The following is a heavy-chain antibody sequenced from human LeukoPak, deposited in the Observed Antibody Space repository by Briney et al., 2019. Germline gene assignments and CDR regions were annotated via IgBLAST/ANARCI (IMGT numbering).Heavy chain of an antibody. D-gene: IGHD5-18*01. V-gene: IGHV4-59*01. Sequence: SETLSLTCTVSGGSISSYYWSWIRQPPGKGLEWIGYIYYSGSTNHNPSLKSRVTMSVDTSKNQVFLKLRFVTAADTAVYYCARWGYSYGLDYWGQGTLVTVSS. CDR2: IYYSGST. CDR3: ARWGYSYGLDY. J-gene: IGHJ4*02. CDR1: GGSISSYY.